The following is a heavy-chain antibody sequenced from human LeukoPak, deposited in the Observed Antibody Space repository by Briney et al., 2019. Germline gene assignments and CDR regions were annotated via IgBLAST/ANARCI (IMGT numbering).Heavy chain of an antibody. D-gene: IGHD2-15*01. V-gene: IGHV3-7*01. CDR2: IKQDGSEK. CDR3: ARGRYCSGGGCHYFDY. J-gene: IGHJ4*02. CDR1: GFTFSSYW. Sequence: PGGSLRLSCAASGFTFSSYWMSWVRQAPGKGLEWVANIKQDGSEKSYVDPVKGRFTISRDNAKNSLYLQMNSLRAEDTAVFYCARGRYCSGGGCHYFDYWGQGTLVTVSS.